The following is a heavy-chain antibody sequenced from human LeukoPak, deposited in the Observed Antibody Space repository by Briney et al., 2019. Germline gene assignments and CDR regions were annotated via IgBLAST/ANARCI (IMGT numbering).Heavy chain of an antibody. J-gene: IGHJ4*02. CDR2: IDRSESYT. V-gene: IGHV5-10-1*01. CDR3: ARTQTRYFDAY. Sequence: GESLKISCQGSGYSFASYWMSWVRQMPGECLEWMGKIDRSESYTTYSPSFQCHVTISADKCISTAYLQWSSLKDSATAMYYCARTQTRYFDAYWSQGKLVTVSS. CDR1: GYSFASYW. D-gene: IGHD3-9*01.